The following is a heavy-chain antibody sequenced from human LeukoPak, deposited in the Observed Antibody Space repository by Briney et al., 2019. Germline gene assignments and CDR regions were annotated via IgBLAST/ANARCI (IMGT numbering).Heavy chain of an antibody. Sequence: GASVKVSCKASGGTFSSYTISWVRQAPGQGLGWMGRIIPILGIANYAQKFQGRVTITADKSTSTAYMELSSLRSEDTAVYYCARVGSVVVAASWFDPWGQGTLVTVSS. D-gene: IGHD2-15*01. CDR1: GGTFSSYT. J-gene: IGHJ5*02. CDR3: ARVGSVVVAASWFDP. CDR2: IIPILGIA. V-gene: IGHV1-69*02.